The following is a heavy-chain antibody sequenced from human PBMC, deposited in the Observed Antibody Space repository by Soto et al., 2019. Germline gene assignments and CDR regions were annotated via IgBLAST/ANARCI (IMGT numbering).Heavy chain of an antibody. V-gene: IGHV3-21*01. J-gene: IGHJ4*02. D-gene: IGHD3-3*01. CDR3: ARTDYDFWSGVDY. Sequence: GGSLRLSCAASGFTFSSYSMNWVRQAPGKGLEWVSSISSSSSYIYYADSVKGRFTISRDNAKNSLYLQMNSLRAEDTAVYYCARTDYDFWSGVDYWGQGTLVTVSS. CDR2: ISSSSSYI. CDR1: GFTFSSYS.